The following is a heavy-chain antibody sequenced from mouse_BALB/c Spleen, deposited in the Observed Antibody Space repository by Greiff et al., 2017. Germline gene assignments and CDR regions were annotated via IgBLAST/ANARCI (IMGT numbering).Heavy chain of an antibody. CDR3: ARNYGNYAAWFAY. V-gene: IGHV1-82*01. J-gene: IGHJ3*01. D-gene: IGHD2-1*01. CDR1: GYAFSSSW. CDR2: IYPGDGDT. Sequence: QVQLQQSGPELVKPGASVKISCKASGYAFSSSWMNWVKQRPGQGLEWIGRIYPGDGDTNYNGKFKGKATLTADKSSSTAYMQLSSLTSVDSAVYFCARNYGNYAAWFAYWGQGTLVTVSA.